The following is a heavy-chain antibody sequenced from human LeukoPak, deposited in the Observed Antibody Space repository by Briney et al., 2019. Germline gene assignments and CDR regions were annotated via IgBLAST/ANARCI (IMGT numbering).Heavy chain of an antibody. CDR1: GGSISSSNW. CDR2: IYHSAST. CDR3: ARAGQGYCTSASCYLSLDY. V-gene: IGHV4-4*02. D-gene: IGHD2-2*01. Sequence: SETLSLTCAVSGGSISSSNWWSWVRQSPGKGLEWIGEIYHSASTNYNPSLKSRVTISVDKSKNQFSLKLSSVAAADTALYYCARAGQGYCTSASCYLSLDYWGQGTLVTVSS. J-gene: IGHJ4*02.